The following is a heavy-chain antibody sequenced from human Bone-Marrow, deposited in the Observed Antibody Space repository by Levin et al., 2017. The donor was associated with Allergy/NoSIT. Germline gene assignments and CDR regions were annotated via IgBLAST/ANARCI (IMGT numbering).Heavy chain of an antibody. V-gene: IGHV4-39*01. CDR2: IYYSGST. Sequence: SETLSLTCTVSGDSISSSDYYWGWIRQTPGTGLEWIGSIYYSGSTNYKPSLKSRVTITVDTFKNQFSLRLGSVTATDTAVYYCARLGYYYEASGYSIDYWGQGTLVTVSA. D-gene: IGHD3-22*01. CDR3: ARLGYYYEASGYSIDY. J-gene: IGHJ4*02. CDR1: GDSISSSDYY.